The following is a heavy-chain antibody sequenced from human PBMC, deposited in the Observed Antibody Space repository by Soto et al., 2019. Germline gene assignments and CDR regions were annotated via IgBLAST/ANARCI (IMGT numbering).Heavy chain of an antibody. CDR2: ISDDGSNQ. CDR3: AKDLYSGSYSSYYFHH. CDR1: GFTFKSFA. V-gene: IGHV3-30*18. J-gene: IGHJ4*02. Sequence: PGGSLRLSCAASGFTFKSFAMRWVRQAPGKGLEWVAFISDDGSNQYFVDSVTGRCTISRDNSENTVSLQIDSLRPGDTAVYYCAKDLYSGSYSSYYFHHWGQGILVTVSS. D-gene: IGHD1-26*01.